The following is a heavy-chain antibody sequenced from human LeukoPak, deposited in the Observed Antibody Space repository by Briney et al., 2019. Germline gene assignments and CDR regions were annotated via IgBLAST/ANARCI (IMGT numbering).Heavy chain of an antibody. CDR2: IYYSGST. CDR1: GSSIRSYY. Sequence: SDTLSLTFTVSGSSIRSYYWSWIRQPRGKGLGCIGDIYYSGSTNYNPSLKSRVTISVDTSKNQFSLKLSSVTAADTAVYYCARGDGVVVVPAAIDYWGQGTLVTVSS. V-gene: IGHV4-59*01. J-gene: IGHJ4*02. CDR3: ARGDGVVVVPAAIDY. D-gene: IGHD2-2*01.